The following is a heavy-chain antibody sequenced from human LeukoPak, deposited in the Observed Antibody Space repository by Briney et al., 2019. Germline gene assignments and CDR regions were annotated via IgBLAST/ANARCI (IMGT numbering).Heavy chain of an antibody. V-gene: IGHV4-34*01. Sequence: SETLSLTCAVYGGSFSGYYWSWIRQPPGKGLEWIGEINHSGSTNYNPSLKSRATISVDTSKNQFSLKLSSVTAADTAVYYCARGRWSPRRYYTAMALRRADAFDIWGQGTMVTVSS. CDR2: INHSGST. D-gene: IGHD5-18*01. CDR1: GGSFSGYY. J-gene: IGHJ3*02. CDR3: ARGRWSPRRYYTAMALRRADAFDI.